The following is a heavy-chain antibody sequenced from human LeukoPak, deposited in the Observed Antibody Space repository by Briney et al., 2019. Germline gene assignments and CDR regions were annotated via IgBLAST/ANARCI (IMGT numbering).Heavy chain of an antibody. CDR1: GFTFSSYG. V-gene: IGHV3-30*02. D-gene: IGHD3-3*01. Sequence: GGSQRLSCAASGFTFSSYGMHWVRQAPGKGLEWVAFIRYDGSNKYYADSVKGRFTISRDNSKNTLYLQMNSLRAEDTAVYYCAKGRSITIFGVAGPFDYWGQGTLVTVSS. CDR3: AKGRSITIFGVAGPFDY. CDR2: IRYDGSNK. J-gene: IGHJ4*02.